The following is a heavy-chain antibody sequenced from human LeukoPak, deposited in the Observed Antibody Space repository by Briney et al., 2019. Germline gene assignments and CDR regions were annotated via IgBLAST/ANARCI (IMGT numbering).Heavy chain of an antibody. J-gene: IGHJ4*02. CDR3: VRVYSGSPDPAY. CDR2: ISTSNSYI. D-gene: IGHD1-26*01. Sequence: GGSLRLSCAASGFTFSSYSMNWVRQAPGQGLEWVSSISTSNSYIYYADPVQGRITISRGNAKNSLYLEMNSLRADDTAVYYCVRVYSGSPDPAYWGQGTLVTVSS. V-gene: IGHV3-21*01. CDR1: GFTFSSYS.